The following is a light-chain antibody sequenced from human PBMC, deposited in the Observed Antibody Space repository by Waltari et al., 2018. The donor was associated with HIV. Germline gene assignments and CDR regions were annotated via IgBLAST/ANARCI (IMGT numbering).Light chain of an antibody. CDR1: SSEVGVYNS. Sequence: SALTHPPPVSGSPGQSVTLSCRGTSSEVGVYNSVSWYQQHPGKAPKLMIYEVTNRPSGVSNRFSGSKSGNTASLTISGLQPEDEADYYCSSYTSTSTQVFGTGTTVTVL. CDR2: EVT. J-gene: IGLJ1*01. V-gene: IGLV2-14*01. CDR3: SSYTSTSTQV.